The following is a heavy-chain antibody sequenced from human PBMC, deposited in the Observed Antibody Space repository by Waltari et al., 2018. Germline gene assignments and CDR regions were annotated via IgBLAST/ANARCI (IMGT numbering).Heavy chain of an antibody. CDR1: GGTFSSYA. CDR3: AREDYGDLGGDYYYYGMDV. Sequence: QVQLVQSGAEVKKPGSSVKVSCKASGGTFSSYANSWVRQAPGHGLEWMGGIIPIFGTANYAQKFQGRVTITADESTSTAYMELSSLRSEDTAVYYCAREDYGDLGGDYYYYGMDVWGQGTTVTVSS. D-gene: IGHD4-17*01. V-gene: IGHV1-69*01. CDR2: IIPIFGTA. J-gene: IGHJ6*02.